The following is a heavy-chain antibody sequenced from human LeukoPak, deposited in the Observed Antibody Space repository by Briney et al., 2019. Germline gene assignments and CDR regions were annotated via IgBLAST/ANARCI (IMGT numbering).Heavy chain of an antibody. CDR1: GFTFSDYY. CDR2: ISYDGGNK. CDR3: AKAIAAAGTSYFDY. J-gene: IGHJ4*02. V-gene: IGHV3-30*18. Sequence: GGSLRLSCAASGFTFSDYYMSWIRQAPGKGLDWVAVISYDGGNKYYADSVKGRFTISRDNSKNTLYLQMNSLRAEDTAVYYCAKAIAAAGTSYFDYWGQGTLVTVSS. D-gene: IGHD6-13*01.